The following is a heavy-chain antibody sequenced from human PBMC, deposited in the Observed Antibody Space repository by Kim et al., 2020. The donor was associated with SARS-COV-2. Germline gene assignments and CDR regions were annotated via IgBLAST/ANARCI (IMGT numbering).Heavy chain of an antibody. J-gene: IGHJ4*02. D-gene: IGHD3-10*01. Sequence: SETLSLTCAVYGGSFSGYYWSWIRQPPGKGLEWIGEINHSGRTNYNPSLKSRATISVDTSKNQFSLKLTSVTAADTAVYYCARSLSNTSGWGSHYCDLWGQGTLVTVSS. CDR3: ARSLSNTSGWGSHYCDL. CDR2: INHSGRT. CDR1: GGSFSGYY. V-gene: IGHV4-34*01.